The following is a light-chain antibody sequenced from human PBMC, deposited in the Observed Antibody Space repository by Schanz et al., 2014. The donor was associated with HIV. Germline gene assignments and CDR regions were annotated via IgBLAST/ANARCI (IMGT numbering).Light chain of an antibody. Sequence: QSVLTQPPSASGTPGQKMSISCSGGTSNIGNNFVNWYQQPPGVAPKLLIHTNDQRPSGVPDRFSASKSGTSASLAITGLQAEDEADYYCQSYDSSLRASVFGGGTKLTVL. CDR3: QSYDSSLRASV. CDR2: TND. J-gene: IGLJ2*01. CDR1: TSNIGNNF. V-gene: IGLV1-47*01.